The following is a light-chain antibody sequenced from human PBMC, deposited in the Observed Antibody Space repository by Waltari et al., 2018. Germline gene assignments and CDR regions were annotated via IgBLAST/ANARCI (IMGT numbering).Light chain of an antibody. CDR2: KAS. CDR1: PYVKNN. Sequence: DIQMTQSPSTLPASVGDRVTITCRASPYVKNNLALFQQKPGKAPKVLIHKASRLESGVPSRFSGSGFGTEFILSISSLQPDDFATYYCQEYDSLPITFGGGTKVEIK. CDR3: QEYDSLPIT. V-gene: IGKV1-5*03. J-gene: IGKJ4*01.